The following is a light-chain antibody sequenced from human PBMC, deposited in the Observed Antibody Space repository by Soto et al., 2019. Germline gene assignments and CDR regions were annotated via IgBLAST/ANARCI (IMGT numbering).Light chain of an antibody. CDR3: QQVNSYPIT. CDR2: AAS. CDR1: QGISNY. V-gene: IGKV1-9*01. Sequence: DIQLTQSPSFLSASVGDRVTITCRASQGISNYLACYQQKAGRAPKLLLYAASTLQSGVPSRFSGSGSGTEFTITISSLQHDDFATYYCQQVNSYPITFGQGTRLEIK. J-gene: IGKJ5*01.